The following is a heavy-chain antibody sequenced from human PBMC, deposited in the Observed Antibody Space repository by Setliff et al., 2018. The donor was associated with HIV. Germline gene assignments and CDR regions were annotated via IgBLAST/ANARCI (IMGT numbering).Heavy chain of an antibody. J-gene: IGHJ3*02. CDR3: ARGGVGPATYASAFDI. D-gene: IGHD1-26*01. Sequence: SETLSLTCSVSGGSISGSYWSWIRQPPGKGLEWIGYIHSSGDTDYNPSLKSRVSTSVDTSKTQFSLKLNSVTAADTAVYYCARGGVGPATYASAFDIWGQGTMVTV. V-gene: IGHV4-59*08. CDR2: IHSSGDT. CDR1: GGSISGSY.